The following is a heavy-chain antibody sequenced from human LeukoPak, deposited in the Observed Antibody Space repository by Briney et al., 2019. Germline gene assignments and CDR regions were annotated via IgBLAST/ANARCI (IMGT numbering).Heavy chain of an antibody. Sequence: SETASLSCTVSGGSISSSSYYWGWIRQPPGKGLEWIGSIYYSGSTYYNPSLKSRVTISVDTSKNQFSLKLSSVTAADTAVYYCARDRGYSYGLDYWGQGTLVTVSS. CDR3: ARDRGYSYGLDY. CDR2: IYYSGST. V-gene: IGHV4-39*07. J-gene: IGHJ4*02. D-gene: IGHD5-18*01. CDR1: GGSISSSSYY.